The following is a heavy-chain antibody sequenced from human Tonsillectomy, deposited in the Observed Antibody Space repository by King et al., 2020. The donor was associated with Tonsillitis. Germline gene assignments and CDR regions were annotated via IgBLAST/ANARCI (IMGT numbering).Heavy chain of an antibody. J-gene: IGHJ3*02. CDR1: AFTFSGYA. V-gene: IGHV3-30*04. Sequence: VQLVESGGGVVQPGRSLRLSCAASAFTFSGYAMHWVRQTPGKGLEWVAVISHDGTKKYYADSVKGRFTISTDNSKNTLYLQMNSLRAEDTALYYCARPVPEGHAFDIWGQGTMVTVS. CDR3: ARPVPEGHAFDI. CDR2: ISHDGTKK.